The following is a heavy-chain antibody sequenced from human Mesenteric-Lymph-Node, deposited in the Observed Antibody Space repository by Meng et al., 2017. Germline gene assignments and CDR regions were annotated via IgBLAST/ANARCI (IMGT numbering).Heavy chain of an antibody. Sequence: VQLEESGPGLVKPSQTLSLTCTVSGGSISSGGFYWSWVRQAPGKGLEWVSRINEDGTYIDFADFMKGRFTISRDNAKNTLYLQMNSLTAEDSAFYYCARDLRGIRDYWGQGTLVTVSS. CDR3: ARDLRGIRDY. V-gene: IGHV3-74*01. D-gene: IGHD3-10*01. CDR2: INEDGTYI. J-gene: IGHJ4*02. CDR1: GGSISSGGFYW.